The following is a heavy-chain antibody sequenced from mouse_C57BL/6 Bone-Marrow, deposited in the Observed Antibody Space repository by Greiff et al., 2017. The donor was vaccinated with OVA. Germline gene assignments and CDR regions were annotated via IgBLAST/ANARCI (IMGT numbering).Heavy chain of an antibody. J-gene: IGHJ1*03. CDR3: AKRGRPYV. Sequence: VKLVESGPGLVQPSQSLSITCTVSGFSLTSYGVHWVRQSPGTGLEWLGVIWRGGSTDYNAAFMSRLSITKDNSKSQVFFTMNSLQAADTAIYCCAKRGRPYVWGTGTPVTVSS. CDR1: GFSLTSYG. V-gene: IGHV2-5*01. CDR2: IWRGGST.